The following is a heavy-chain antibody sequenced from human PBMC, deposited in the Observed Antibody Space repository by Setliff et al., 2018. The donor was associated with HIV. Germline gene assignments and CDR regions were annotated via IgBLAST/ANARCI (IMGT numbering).Heavy chain of an antibody. D-gene: IGHD5-12*01. V-gene: IGHV3-15*01. CDR2: IKSRTDGGTT. CDR1: GFTFSNAW. Sequence: GGSLRLSCAAAGFTFSNAWMTWVRQAPGKGPEWVGRIKSRTDGGTTDYAAPVKGRFTISRDDSKTTLYLQMNSLKTEDTAVYYCTTEDPWLRFGHWGQGTLVTVSS. J-gene: IGHJ5*02. CDR3: TTEDPWLRFGH.